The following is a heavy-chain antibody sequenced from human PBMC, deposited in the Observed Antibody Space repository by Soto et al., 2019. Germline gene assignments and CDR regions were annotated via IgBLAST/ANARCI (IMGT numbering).Heavy chain of an antibody. CDR1: GFTFSGSA. CDR2: IRSKANSYAT. Sequence: PGGSLRLSCAASGFTFSGSAMHWVRQASGKGLEWVGRIRSKANSYATAYAASVKGRFTISRDDSKNTAYLQMNSLKTEDTAVYYCTRPLMAVAGTDYYYYGMDVWGQGPTVTVSS. J-gene: IGHJ6*02. D-gene: IGHD6-19*01. CDR3: TRPLMAVAGTDYYYYGMDV. V-gene: IGHV3-73*01.